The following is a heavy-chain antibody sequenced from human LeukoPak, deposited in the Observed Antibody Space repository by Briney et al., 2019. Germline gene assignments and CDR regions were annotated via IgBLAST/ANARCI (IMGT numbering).Heavy chain of an antibody. CDR3: ATDQGSYGFSILTN. V-gene: IGHV1-24*01. D-gene: IGHD5-18*01. CDR1: GYTLTELS. Sequence: ASVKASCKVSGYTLTELSMHWVRQAPGKGLEWMGGFDPEDGETIYAQKFQGRVTMTEDTSTDTAYMELSSLRSEDTAVYYCATDQGSYGFSILTNWGQGTLVAVSS. CDR2: FDPEDGET. J-gene: IGHJ4*02.